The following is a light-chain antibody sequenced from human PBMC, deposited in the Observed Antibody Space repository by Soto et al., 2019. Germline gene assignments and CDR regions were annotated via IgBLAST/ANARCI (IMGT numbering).Light chain of an antibody. CDR2: GTF. CDR3: LQDFKYPRT. Sequence: AIQMTQSPSSLSASVGDRVTITCRASQDIRTELGWYQQKPGKAPRLLIYGTFSLQSGVPSRFSGSGSGTDFTLIISSLQPDDFATYYCLQDFKYPRTFGQGTKVDIK. J-gene: IGKJ1*01. CDR1: QDIRTE. V-gene: IGKV1-6*01.